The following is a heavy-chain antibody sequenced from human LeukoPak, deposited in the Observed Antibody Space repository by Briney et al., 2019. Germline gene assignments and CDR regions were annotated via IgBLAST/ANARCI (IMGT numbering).Heavy chain of an antibody. CDR1: GITLSNYG. J-gene: IGHJ4*02. D-gene: IGHD1-26*01. CDR3: ARPIGKGRDY. V-gene: IGHV3-7*01. CDR2: IKQDGSEK. Sequence: GGSLRLSCAVSGITLSNYGMSWVRQAPGKGLEWVANIKQDGSEKSYVDSVKGRFTISRDNAKNSVYLQMDSLRAEDTAVYYCARPIGKGRDYWGQGTLVTVSS.